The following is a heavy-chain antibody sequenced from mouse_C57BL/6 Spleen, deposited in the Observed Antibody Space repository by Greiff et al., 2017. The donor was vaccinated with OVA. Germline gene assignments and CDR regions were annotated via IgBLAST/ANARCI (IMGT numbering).Heavy chain of an antibody. V-gene: IGHV1-76*01. CDR1: GYTFTDYY. J-gene: IGHJ1*03. CDR2: IYPGSGNT. Sequence: QVHVKQSGAELVRPGASVKLSCKASGYTFTDYYINWVKQRPGQGLEWIARIYPGSGNTYYNEKFKGKATLTAEKSSSTAYMQLSSLTSEDSAVYFCATRSDWYFDVWGTGTTVTVSS. CDR3: ATRSDWYFDV.